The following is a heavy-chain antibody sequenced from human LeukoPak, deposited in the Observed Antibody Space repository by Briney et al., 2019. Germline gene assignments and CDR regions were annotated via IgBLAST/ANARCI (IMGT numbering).Heavy chain of an antibody. CDR3: AKDGLYYYDSSGYYYESIDAFDI. CDR1: GFTFSTYA. CDR2: ISGSGGST. V-gene: IGHV3-23*01. D-gene: IGHD3-22*01. Sequence: PGGSLRLSCAASGFTFSTYAMSWVRQAPGKGLAWVSAISGSGGSTYYADSVKGRFTISRDNSKNTLYLQMNSLRAEDTAVYYCAKDGLYYYDSSGYYYESIDAFDIWGQGTMVTVSS. J-gene: IGHJ3*02.